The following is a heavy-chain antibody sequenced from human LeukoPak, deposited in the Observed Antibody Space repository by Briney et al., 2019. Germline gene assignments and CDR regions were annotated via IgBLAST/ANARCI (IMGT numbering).Heavy chain of an antibody. V-gene: IGHV4-34*01. D-gene: IGHD3-10*01. Sequence: PSETLSLTCAVYGGSFSGYCWSWIRQPPGKGLEWIGEINHSGSTNYNPSLKSRVTISVDTSKNQFSLKLSSVTAADTAVYYCARVGGSVGDYWGQGTLVTVSS. CDR3: ARVGGSVGDY. CDR1: GGSFSGYC. J-gene: IGHJ4*02. CDR2: INHSGST.